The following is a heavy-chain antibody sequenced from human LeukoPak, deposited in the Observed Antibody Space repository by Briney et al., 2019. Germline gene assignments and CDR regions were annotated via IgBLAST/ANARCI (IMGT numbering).Heavy chain of an antibody. Sequence: SETLCLTYAVWGGPITKYFGCWITRPPAMGRVWMRYIYFPPGRFDYNPALKSRVSMSLDTSRSQFSLNLTSVTAADTAVYYCARELVVGIHYYNMDIWGRGTPVTVSS. CDR1: GGPITKYF. V-gene: IGHV4-59*01. CDR3: ARELVVGIHYYNMDI. CDR2: IYFPPGRF. D-gene: IGHD3-10*01. J-gene: IGHJ6*03.